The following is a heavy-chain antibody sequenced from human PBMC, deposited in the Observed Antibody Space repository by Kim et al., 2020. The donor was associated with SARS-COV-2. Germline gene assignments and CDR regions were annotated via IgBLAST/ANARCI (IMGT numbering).Heavy chain of an antibody. CDR3: AKDPNYDILTGYERYGMDV. Sequence: GGSLRLSCAASGFTFSSYGMHWVRQAPGKGLEWVAVISYDGSNKYYADSVKGRFTISRDNSKNTLYLQMNSLRAEDTAVYYCAKDPNYDILTGYERYGMDVWGQGTTVTVSS. CDR1: GFTFSSYG. V-gene: IGHV3-30*18. D-gene: IGHD3-9*01. J-gene: IGHJ6*02. CDR2: ISYDGSNK.